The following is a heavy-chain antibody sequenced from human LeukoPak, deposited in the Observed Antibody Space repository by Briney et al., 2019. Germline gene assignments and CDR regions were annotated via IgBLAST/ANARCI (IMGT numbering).Heavy chain of an antibody. J-gene: IGHJ6*02. CDR3: ARNKPYYYYGMDV. CDR1: GGSISSYY. D-gene: IGHD1/OR15-1a*01. V-gene: IGHV4-59*08. Sequence: SETLSLTCTVSGGSISSYYWSWIRQPPGKGLEWIGYIYYSGSTNYNPSLKSRVTISVDTYKNQFSLKLSSVTAADTAVYYCARNKPYYYYGMDVWGQGTTVTVSS. CDR2: IYYSGST.